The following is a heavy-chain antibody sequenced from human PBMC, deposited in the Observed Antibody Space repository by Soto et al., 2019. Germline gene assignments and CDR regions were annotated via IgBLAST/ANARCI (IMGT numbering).Heavy chain of an antibody. Sequence: GASVKVSCKASGGTFSSYAISWVRQAPGQGLEWMGGIIPIFGTANYAQKFQGRVTITADESTSTAYMELSSLRSEDTAVYYCASRKLRRGVIRSWPFFDYWGQGTLVTVSS. J-gene: IGHJ4*02. D-gene: IGHD3-10*01. CDR1: GGTFSSYA. CDR3: ASRKLRRGVIRSWPFFDY. V-gene: IGHV1-69*13. CDR2: IIPIFGTA.